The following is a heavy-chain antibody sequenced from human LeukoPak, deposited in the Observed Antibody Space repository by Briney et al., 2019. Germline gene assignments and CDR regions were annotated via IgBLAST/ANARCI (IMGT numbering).Heavy chain of an antibody. J-gene: IGHJ6*02. CDR1: GFTFSSYW. V-gene: IGHV3-74*01. Sequence: GGSLRLSCAASGFTFSSYWMHWVRHAPGKGLVWVSRINSDGSSTIYADSVKGRFTISRDNAKNTLYLQMNSLRAEDTAVYYCARGLIAAAGSGGLYYYYGMDVWGQGTTVTVSS. CDR2: INSDGSST. CDR3: ARGLIAAAGSGGLYYYYGMDV. D-gene: IGHD6-13*01.